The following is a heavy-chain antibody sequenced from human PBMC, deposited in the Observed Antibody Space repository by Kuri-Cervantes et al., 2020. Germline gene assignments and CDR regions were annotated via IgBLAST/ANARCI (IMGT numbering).Heavy chain of an antibody. CDR1: GFTFSSYW. J-gene: IGHJ3*02. CDR2: IKQDGSEK. CDR3: ARVSSGWWLSYDAFDI. Sequence: GGSLRLSCAASGFTFSSYWMSWVRQAPGKGLEWVANIKQDGSEKYYADSVKGRFTISRDNSKNTLYLQMNSLRAEDTAVYYCARVSSGWWLSYDAFDIWGQGTMVTVSS. V-gene: IGHV3-7*01. D-gene: IGHD6-19*01.